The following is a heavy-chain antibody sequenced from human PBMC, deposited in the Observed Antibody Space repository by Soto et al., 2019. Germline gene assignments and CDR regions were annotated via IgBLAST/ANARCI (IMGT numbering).Heavy chain of an antibody. D-gene: IGHD2-8*01. CDR1: GFTFSSYA. Sequence: GGSLRLSCAASGFTFSSYAMSWVRQAPGKGLEWVSAISGSGGSTYYADSVKGRFTISRDNSKNTLYLQMNSLRAEDTAVYYCAKEGSYCTNGVCYVTYDYWGQGTLVTVSS. CDR3: AKEGSYCTNGVCYVTYDY. CDR2: ISGSGGST. V-gene: IGHV3-23*01. J-gene: IGHJ4*02.